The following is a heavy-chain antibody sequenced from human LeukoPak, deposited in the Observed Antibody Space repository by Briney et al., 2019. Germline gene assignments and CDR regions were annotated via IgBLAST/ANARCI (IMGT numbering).Heavy chain of an antibody. Sequence: GGSLRLSCAASGFTFSSYAMSWVRQAPGKGLEWVSAISGSGGSTYYADSVKGRFTISRDNAKNSLYLQMNSLRAEDTAVYYCARDSMITFGGVIDPFDYWGQGTLVTVSS. CDR1: GFTFSSYA. J-gene: IGHJ4*02. CDR2: ISGSGGST. D-gene: IGHD3-16*02. V-gene: IGHV3-23*01. CDR3: ARDSMITFGGVIDPFDY.